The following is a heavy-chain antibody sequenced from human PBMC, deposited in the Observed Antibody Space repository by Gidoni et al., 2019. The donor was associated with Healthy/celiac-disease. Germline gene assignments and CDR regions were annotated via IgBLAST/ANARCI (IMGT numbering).Heavy chain of an antibody. J-gene: IGHJ4*02. V-gene: IGHV3-66*02. D-gene: IGHD3-10*01. CDR1: GSTVSSDY. CDR2: IYCGGST. CDR3: ARAGGPFDYYVSVSYYIDY. Sequence: EVQMVESGGGWVQPGGSLSLPWAASGSTVSSDYMSWVRQAPGKGLECVSVIYCGGSTYYADSVKGRFTISRDNSKNTLYLQMNSLSAEDTAAYYCARAGGPFDYYVSVSYYIDYWGQGTLVTVSS.